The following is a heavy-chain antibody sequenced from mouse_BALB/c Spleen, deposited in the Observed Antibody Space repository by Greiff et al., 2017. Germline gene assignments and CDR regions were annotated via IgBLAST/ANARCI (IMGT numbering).Heavy chain of an antibody. Sequence: VHLVESGPGLVAPSQSLSITCTVSGFSLTSYGVHWVRQPPGKGLEWLGVIWAGGSTNYNSALMSRLSISKDNSKSQVFLKMNSLQTDDTAMYYCARDPWEGKGDAMDYWGQGTSVTVSS. D-gene: IGHD2-1*01. V-gene: IGHV2-9*02. J-gene: IGHJ4*01. CDR2: IWAGGST. CDR1: GFSLTSYG. CDR3: ARDPWEGKGDAMDY.